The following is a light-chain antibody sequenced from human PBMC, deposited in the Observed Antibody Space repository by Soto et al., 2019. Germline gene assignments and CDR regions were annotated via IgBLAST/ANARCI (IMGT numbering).Light chain of an antibody. J-gene: IGKJ2*01. CDR3: QQYGSSVT. V-gene: IGKV3-20*01. CDR2: GAS. Sequence: EIVLTQSPGTLSFSPGERATLSCRASQSVSSSYLAWYQQKPGQAPRLLIYGASSRATGIPDRFSGSGSGTDFTLTISRLEPDDFAVYYCQQYGSSVTFGQGTKMEIK. CDR1: QSVSSSY.